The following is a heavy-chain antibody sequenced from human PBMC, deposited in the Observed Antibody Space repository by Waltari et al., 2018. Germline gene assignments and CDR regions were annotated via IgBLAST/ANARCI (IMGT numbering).Heavy chain of an antibody. Sequence: QVQLQESGPGLVKPSETLSLTCTFSGGSISRYYLTWIRQPPGKGLEWIGYIYYSGSTNYNPSLKSRVTISVDTSKNQFSLKLSSVTAADTAVYYCARTLSGYSYGSFDYWGQGTLVTVSS. CDR3: ARTLSGYSYGSFDY. V-gene: IGHV4-59*01. CDR1: GGSISRYY. CDR2: IYYSGST. J-gene: IGHJ4*02. D-gene: IGHD5-18*01.